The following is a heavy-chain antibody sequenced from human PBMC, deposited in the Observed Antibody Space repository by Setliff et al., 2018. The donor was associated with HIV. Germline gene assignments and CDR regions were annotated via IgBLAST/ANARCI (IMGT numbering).Heavy chain of an antibody. CDR2: FDPEDGNT. V-gene: IGHV1-24*01. Sequence: ASVKVSCKVSGYTLTELFRHWVRQAPGKGLEWLGGFDPEDGNTIYAQTFQGRVTMTADTSTDTAYMELSSLRSEDTAVYYCATVSHTNVAAHDAFDIWGQGTMVTVS. CDR1: GYTLTELF. D-gene: IGHD6-19*01. CDR3: ATVSHTNVAAHDAFDI. J-gene: IGHJ3*02.